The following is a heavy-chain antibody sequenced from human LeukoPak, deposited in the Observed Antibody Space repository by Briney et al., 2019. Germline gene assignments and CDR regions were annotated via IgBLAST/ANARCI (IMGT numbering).Heavy chain of an antibody. J-gene: IGHJ4*02. Sequence: GGSLRLSCAASGFTFSDSTMHWVRQASGKGLEWVGRIRNKANSYATAYAASVQGRFAISRDDSKNTAYLQMNSLKTEDTAMYYCTSYYYYDSSSPIGLVRYWGQGTLVTVSS. V-gene: IGHV3-73*01. CDR1: GFTFSDST. CDR2: IRNKANSYAT. CDR3: TSYYYYDSSSPIGLVRY. D-gene: IGHD3-22*01.